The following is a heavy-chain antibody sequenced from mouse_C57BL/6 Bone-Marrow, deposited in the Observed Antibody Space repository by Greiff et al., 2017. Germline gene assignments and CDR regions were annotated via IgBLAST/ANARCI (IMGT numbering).Heavy chain of an antibody. CDR2: INPSESET. CDR1: GYTFTSSG. J-gene: IGHJ2*01. CDR3: ARSGELAPDY. V-gene: IGHV1-61*01. D-gene: IGHD4-1*01. Sequence: QVQLQQPGAELVRPGSSVKLSCKASGYTFTSSGMDWVKQRPGQGLEWIGKINPSESETHYNQKFKDKATLPVGKSSSTAYMQLSSLTSEDSAVYYCARSGELAPDYWGQGTTLTVSS.